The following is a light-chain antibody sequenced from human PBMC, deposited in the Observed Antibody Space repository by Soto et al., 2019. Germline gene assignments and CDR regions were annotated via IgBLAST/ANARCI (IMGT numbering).Light chain of an antibody. J-gene: IGLJ1*01. Sequence: QSVLTQPASVSGSPGQSITISCTGTRSDVGNYDLVSWYQQHPGKAPKMIIFDVNNRPSGVSNRFSGSKSGNTASLTISGLQAADEADYYCSSYTGTSAPYVFGTGTKVTVL. CDR1: RSDVGNYDL. V-gene: IGLV2-14*03. CDR2: DVN. CDR3: SSYTGTSAPYV.